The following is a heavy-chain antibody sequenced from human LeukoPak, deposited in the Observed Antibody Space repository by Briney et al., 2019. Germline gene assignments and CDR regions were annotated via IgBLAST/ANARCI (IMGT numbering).Heavy chain of an antibody. CDR2: IIPIFGTA. Sequence: GASVKVSCKASGGTFSSYAISWVRQAPGQGLEWMGGIIPIFGTANYAQKFQGRVTITADESTSTAYMELSSLRSEDTAVYYCAVPPATQYHFDYWGQGTLVTVSS. CDR1: GGTFSSYA. D-gene: IGHD1-26*01. V-gene: IGHV1-69*01. J-gene: IGHJ4*02. CDR3: AVPPATQYHFDY.